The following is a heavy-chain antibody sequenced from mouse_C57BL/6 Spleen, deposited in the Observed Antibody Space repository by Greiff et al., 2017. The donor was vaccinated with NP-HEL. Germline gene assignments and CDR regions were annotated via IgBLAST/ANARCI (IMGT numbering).Heavy chain of an antibody. CDR1: GYTFTDYE. Sequence: VQLQQSGAELVRPGASVTLSCKASGYTFTDYEMHWVKQTPVHGLEWIGAIDPETGGTAYNQKFKGKAILTADKSSSTAYMELRSLTSEDSAVDYCTRYRPITTVDWYFDVWGTGTTVTVSS. V-gene: IGHV1-15*01. CDR3: TRYRPITTVDWYFDV. D-gene: IGHD1-1*01. CDR2: IDPETGGT. J-gene: IGHJ1*03.